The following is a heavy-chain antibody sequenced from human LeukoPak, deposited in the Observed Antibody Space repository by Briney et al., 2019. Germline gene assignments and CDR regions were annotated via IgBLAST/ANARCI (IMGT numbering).Heavy chain of an antibody. CDR2: VSYDGSKK. CDR1: GFSLSGYG. Sequence: GGSLRLSCAASGFSLSGYGIHWVRQAPGKVLEWVAVVSYDGSKKYYADSVKGRFTISRDNSKNTQYLEMNSLKVEDTAVYYCARVRAAHYYDYWGQGTLVTVSS. J-gene: IGHJ4*02. CDR3: ARVRAAHYYDY. V-gene: IGHV3-30-3*01. D-gene: IGHD6-6*01.